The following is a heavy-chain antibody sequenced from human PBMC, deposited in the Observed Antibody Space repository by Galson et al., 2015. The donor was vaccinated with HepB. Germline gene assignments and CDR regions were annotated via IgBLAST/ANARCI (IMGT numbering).Heavy chain of an antibody. D-gene: IGHD3-10*01. CDR3: ARGGGVVINYFDY. J-gene: IGHJ4*02. V-gene: IGHV3-48*03. CDR2: ISSGGNTI. CDR1: GFSLTNYE. Sequence: SLRLSCAASGFSLTNYEMNWVRQAPGTGLEWLSYISSGGNTIYYADSVKGRFTVSRDISKNTLYLQMNSLTSEDTAVYYCARGGGVVINYFDYWGQGTLVTVSS.